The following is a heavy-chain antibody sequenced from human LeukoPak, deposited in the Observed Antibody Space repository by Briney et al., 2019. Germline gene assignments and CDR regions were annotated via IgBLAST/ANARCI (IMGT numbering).Heavy chain of an antibody. D-gene: IGHD6-13*01. Sequence: GGSLRLSCAASGFTFSSYAMSWVRQAPGKGLEWVSAISGSGGSTYYADSVKGRFTISRDNSKDTLYLQMNSLRAEDTAVYYCAKDPLGAAAGTGYFDYWGQGTLVTVSS. CDR3: AKDPLGAAAGTGYFDY. CDR1: GFTFSSYA. CDR2: ISGSGGST. V-gene: IGHV3-23*01. J-gene: IGHJ4*02.